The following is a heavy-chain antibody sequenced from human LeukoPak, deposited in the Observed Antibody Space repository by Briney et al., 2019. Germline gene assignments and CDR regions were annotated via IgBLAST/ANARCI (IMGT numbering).Heavy chain of an antibody. CDR3: AKDHRSSTWPFDY. CDR2: ISGSGGST. CDR1: GFTFSSYA. V-gene: IGHV3-23*01. D-gene: IGHD3-16*02. Sequence: GGSLRLSCAASGFTFSSYAMSWVRQAPGKGLEWVSTISGSGGSTYYADSVKGRFTISRDNSKNTLYLQMNSLKAEDTAVYYCAKDHRSSTWPFDYWGQGALVTVSS. J-gene: IGHJ4*02.